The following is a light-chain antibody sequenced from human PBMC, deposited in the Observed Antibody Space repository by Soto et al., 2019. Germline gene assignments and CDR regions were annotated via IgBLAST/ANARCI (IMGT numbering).Light chain of an antibody. J-gene: IGLJ2*01. Sequence: QSALTQPPSASGSPGQSVTISCTGTSSDVGGYNYVSWYQQHPGKAPKLMIYEVSKRPSGVPDRFSGSKSGNTASLTVSGLQAEDEADYYCSSYAGSHNFGVVFGGGTKLTLL. V-gene: IGLV2-8*01. CDR1: SSDVGGYNY. CDR3: SSYAGSHNFGVV. CDR2: EVS.